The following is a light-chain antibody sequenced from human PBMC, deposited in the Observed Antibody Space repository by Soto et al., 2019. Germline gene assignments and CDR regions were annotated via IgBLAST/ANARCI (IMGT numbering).Light chain of an antibody. CDR1: SSDIGAYNY. V-gene: IGLV2-14*01. CDR3: SSYTTSTSLV. J-gene: IGLJ2*01. Sequence: QSALTQPASVSGSPGQSITISCTGTSSDIGAYNYVSWYQQHPGKAPKLMIYEVSNRPSGVSNRFSGSKSGNTASLTISGLQADDEADYYCSSYTTSTSLVFGGGTKLTVL. CDR2: EVS.